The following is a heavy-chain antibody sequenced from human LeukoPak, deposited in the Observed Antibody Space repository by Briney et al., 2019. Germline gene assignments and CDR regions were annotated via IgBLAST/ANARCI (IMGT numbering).Heavy chain of an antibody. J-gene: IGHJ4*02. CDR1: GGSISSGSYY. CDR2: IYTSGST. V-gene: IGHV4-61*02. Sequence: PSQTLSLTCTVSGGSISSGSYYWSWIRQPAGKGLEWIGRIYTSGSTNYNPSLKSRVTISVDTSKNQFSLKLSSVTAADTAVYYCASMYPQANYWGQGTLVTVSS. D-gene: IGHD2-2*01. CDR3: ASMYPQANY.